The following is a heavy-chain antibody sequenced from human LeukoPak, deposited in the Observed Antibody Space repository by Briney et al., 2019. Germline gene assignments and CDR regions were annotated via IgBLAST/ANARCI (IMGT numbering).Heavy chain of an antibody. Sequence: ASVKVSCKASGGTFSSYAISWVRQAPGQGLEWMGWISAYNSNTNYAQNLQGRVTMTTDTSTSTVYLDLRSLRSDDTAVYYCARAAGGGYFDFWAREPWSPSPQ. CDR1: GGTFSSYA. CDR2: ISAYNSNT. D-gene: IGHD6-13*01. V-gene: IGHV1-18*01. J-gene: IGHJ4*02. CDR3: ARAAGGGYFDF.